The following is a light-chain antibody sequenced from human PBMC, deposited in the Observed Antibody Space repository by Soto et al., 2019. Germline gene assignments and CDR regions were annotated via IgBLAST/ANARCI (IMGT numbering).Light chain of an antibody. V-gene: IGLV2-14*01. CDR1: SGDVGGYNY. CDR2: EVS. J-gene: IGLJ1*01. CDR3: SSYTSSSTPDI. Sequence: QSALTQPASVSGSPGQSITISCTGTSGDVGGYNYVSWYQQHPGKAPKLMISEVSNRPSWVPNRFSGSKSGNPASLTISGLQAEDEADYYCSSYTSSSTPDIFGTGTKVTVL.